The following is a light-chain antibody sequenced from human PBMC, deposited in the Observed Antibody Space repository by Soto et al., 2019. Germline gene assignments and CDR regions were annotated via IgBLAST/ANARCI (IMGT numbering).Light chain of an antibody. CDR1: SGYSNYA. V-gene: IGLV4-69*01. Sequence: QPVLTQSPSASASLGASVKLTCTLSSGYSNYAIAWHQQQSEKGPRYLMKLNSDGSHSKGDGIPDRFSGSSSGAERYLTISSLQSEDEADYYCQTWGSGIVVFGGGTKLTVL. CDR3: QTWGSGIVV. CDR2: LNSDGSH. J-gene: IGLJ2*01.